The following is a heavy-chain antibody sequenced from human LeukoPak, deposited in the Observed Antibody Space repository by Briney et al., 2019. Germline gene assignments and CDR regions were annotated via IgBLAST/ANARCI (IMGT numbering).Heavy chain of an antibody. CDR1: GGSITSHY. CDR2: IYYTGST. J-gene: IGHJ4*02. Sequence: PSETLSLTCTVSGGSITSHYWTWIRQPPGKGLEWIGYIYYTGSTKSNPSLKSRVTISLDMSKNQFSLNLSSVTAADTAMYYCASSYFYDGTRYFDYWGLGTLVTVSS. V-gene: IGHV4-59*08. CDR3: ASSYFYDGTRYFDY. D-gene: IGHD3-22*01.